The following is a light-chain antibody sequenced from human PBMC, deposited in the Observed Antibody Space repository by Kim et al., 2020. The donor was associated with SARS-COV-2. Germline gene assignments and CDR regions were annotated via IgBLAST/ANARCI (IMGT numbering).Light chain of an antibody. CDR3: NSRDSSGNHLYV. Sequence: SSELTQDPAVSVALGQTVRITCQGDSLRSYYASWYQQKPGQAPVLVIYGKNNRPSGIPDRFSGSSSGNTASLTITAAQAEDEADYYCNSRDSSGNHLYVFGTGTKVTVL. CDR1: SLRSYY. CDR2: GKN. J-gene: IGLJ1*01. V-gene: IGLV3-19*01.